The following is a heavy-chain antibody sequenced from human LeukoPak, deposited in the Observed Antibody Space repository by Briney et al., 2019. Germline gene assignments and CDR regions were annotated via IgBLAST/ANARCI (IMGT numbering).Heavy chain of an antibody. CDR1: GFTFSSYT. CDR3: AKACTTAVRQPFDS. D-gene: IGHD1-1*01. J-gene: IGHJ4*02. V-gene: IGHV3-21*04. CDR2: ISGSSSRI. Sequence: PGGSLRLSCAASGFTFSSYTMNWVRQAPGKGLEWVSSISGSSSRIYYADSVKGRFTTSRDNSKKSLYLQMNSLRAEDTAIYYCAKACTTAVRQPFDSWGQGTLVTVSS.